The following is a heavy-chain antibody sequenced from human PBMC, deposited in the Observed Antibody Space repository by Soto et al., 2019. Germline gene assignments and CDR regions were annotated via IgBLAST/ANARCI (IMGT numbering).Heavy chain of an antibody. CDR3: ARAQTTAYCGGDCYTPVYYFDY. CDR1: GFTFSSYS. Sequence: GGSLRLSCAASGFTFSSYSMNWVRQAPGKGLEWVSSISSSSSYIYYADSVKGRFTISRDNAKNSLYLQMNSLRAEDTAVYYCARAQTTAYCGGDCYTPVYYFDYWGQGTLVTVSS. CDR2: ISSSSSYI. V-gene: IGHV3-21*01. J-gene: IGHJ4*02. D-gene: IGHD2-21*02.